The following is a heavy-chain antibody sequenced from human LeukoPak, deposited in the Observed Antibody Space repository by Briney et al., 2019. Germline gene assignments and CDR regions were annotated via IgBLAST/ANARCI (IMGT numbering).Heavy chain of an antibody. CDR3: ARGLAGSFLDAFDI. CDR2: INTNTGNP. CDR1: GYTFTSYG. Sequence: ASVKVSCKASGYTFTSYGISWVRQAPGQGLEWMGWINTNTGNPTYAQGFTGRFVFSLDTSVSTAYLQISSLKAEDTAVYYCARGLAGSFLDAFDIWGQGTMVTVSS. V-gene: IGHV7-4-1*02. D-gene: IGHD2-15*01. J-gene: IGHJ3*02.